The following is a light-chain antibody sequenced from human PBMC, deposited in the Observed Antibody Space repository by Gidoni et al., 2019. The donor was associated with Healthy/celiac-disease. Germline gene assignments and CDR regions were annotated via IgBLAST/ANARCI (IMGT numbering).Light chain of an antibody. CDR2: GAS. V-gene: IGKV3-15*01. CDR1: QSVSSN. CDR3: QQYNNWPPRYT. Sequence: EIVMTQSPATLSVSPGERATLSCRASQSVSSNLAWYQQKPGQAPRLLIYGASTRATGIPARFSGRGSGTEFTLTISSLQSEDFAVYYCQQYNNWPPRYTFGQXTKLEIK. J-gene: IGKJ2*01.